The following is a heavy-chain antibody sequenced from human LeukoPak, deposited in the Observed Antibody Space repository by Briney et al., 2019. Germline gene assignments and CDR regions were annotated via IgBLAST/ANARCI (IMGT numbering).Heavy chain of an antibody. D-gene: IGHD5-18*01. CDR3: ARDDGSGYSYGHPDY. CDR2: ISAYNGNT. Sequence: GASVKVSCKASGYTFTSYGISWVRQAPGQGLEWMGWISAYNGNTNYAQKLQGRVTMTTDTSTSTAYMELRSLRSDDTAVYYCARDDGSGYSYGHPDYWGQGTLVTVSS. CDR1: GYTFTSYG. V-gene: IGHV1-18*01. J-gene: IGHJ4*02.